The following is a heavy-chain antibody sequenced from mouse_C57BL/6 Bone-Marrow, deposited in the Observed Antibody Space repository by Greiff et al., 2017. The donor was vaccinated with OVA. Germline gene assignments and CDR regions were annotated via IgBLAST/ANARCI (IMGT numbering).Heavy chain of an antibody. CDR3: AREAFITTVVTPYYAMDY. J-gene: IGHJ4*01. D-gene: IGHD1-1*01. CDR2: INPSNGGT. Sequence: QVQLQHSGTELVKPGASVKLSCKASGYTFTSYWMHWVKQRPGQGLEWIGNINPSNGGTNYNEKFKSKATLTVDKSSSTAYMQLSSLTSEDSAVYDCAREAFITTVVTPYYAMDYWGQGTSVTVSS. V-gene: IGHV1-53*01. CDR1: GYTFTSYW.